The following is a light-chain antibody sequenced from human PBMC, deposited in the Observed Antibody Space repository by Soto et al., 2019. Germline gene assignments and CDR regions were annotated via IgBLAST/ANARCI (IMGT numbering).Light chain of an antibody. CDR1: QSVSSSY. J-gene: IGKJ1*01. CDR3: QHYDSSRT. V-gene: IGKV3-20*01. Sequence: EIVLTQSPGTVSLSPGERATLSCRASQSVSSSYLAWYQQKPGQAPRLLIYDASSRATGIPDRFSGSGSGTDFTLTISRLEPEDFAVYYCQHYDSSRTFGQGTKVEIK. CDR2: DAS.